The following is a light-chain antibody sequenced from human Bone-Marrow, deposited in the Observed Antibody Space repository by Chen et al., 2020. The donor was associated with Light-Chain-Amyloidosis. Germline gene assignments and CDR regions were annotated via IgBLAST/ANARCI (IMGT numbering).Light chain of an antibody. V-gene: IGLV6-57*02. Sequence: NVVLTQPHSVCDSPRQTLTISRTGSSGSIASNYVQWYQQRPGSAPTTVIYEDNQRPSGVPDRFSGSIDSSSNSASLTISGLKTEDEADYYCQSYDSSNQVFGGGTKLTVL. J-gene: IGLJ3*02. CDR3: QSYDSSNQV. CDR1: SGSIASNY. CDR2: EDN.